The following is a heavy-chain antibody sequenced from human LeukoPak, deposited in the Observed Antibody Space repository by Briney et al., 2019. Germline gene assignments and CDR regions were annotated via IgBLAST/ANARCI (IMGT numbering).Heavy chain of an antibody. D-gene: IGHD6-19*01. V-gene: IGHV3-30*02. CDR1: GFTFSFYG. CDR3: AKEHTGWSLDY. J-gene: IGHJ4*02. Sequence: GGSLRLSSTASGFTFSFYGMYWVRQAPDKGLEWVTFIRHDGSDTFYTDSVKGRFTVSRDNSRNTLFLELKSLTTEDTGVYYCAKEHTGWSLDYWGQGTVVTVSS. CDR2: IRHDGSDT.